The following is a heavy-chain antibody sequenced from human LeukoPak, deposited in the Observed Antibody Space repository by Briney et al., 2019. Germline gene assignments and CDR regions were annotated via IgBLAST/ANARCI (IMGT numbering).Heavy chain of an antibody. CDR2: ISWDSGNV. Sequence: PGGSLRLSCAASGFTFDDYAMHWVRQAPGKGLEWVSGISWDSGNVGYADSVKGRFTISRDNAKNSLYLQMNSLRPEDTALYYCTNDRSSQMVCLDSWGQGTLVTVSS. CDR3: TNDRSSQMVCLDS. J-gene: IGHJ4*02. V-gene: IGHV3-9*01. CDR1: GFTFDDYA. D-gene: IGHD6-13*01.